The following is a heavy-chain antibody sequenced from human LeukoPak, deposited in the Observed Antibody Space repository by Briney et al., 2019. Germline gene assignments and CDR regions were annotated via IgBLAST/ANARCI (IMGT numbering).Heavy chain of an antibody. CDR3: AKGSGYLLPPFDY. D-gene: IGHD3-22*01. CDR1: GFTFSNAW. CDR2: IRYDGSNK. J-gene: IGHJ4*02. Sequence: GGSLRLSCAASGFTFSNAWMSWVRQALGKGLEWVAFIRYDGSNKYYADSVKGRFTISRDNSKNTLYLQMNSLRAEDTAVYYCAKGSGYLLPPFDYWGQGTLVTVSS. V-gene: IGHV3-30*02.